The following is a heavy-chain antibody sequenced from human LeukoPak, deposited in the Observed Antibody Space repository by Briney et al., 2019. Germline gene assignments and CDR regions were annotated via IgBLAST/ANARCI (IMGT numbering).Heavy chain of an antibody. J-gene: IGHJ4*02. CDR1: GGSFSGYY. Sequence: SETLSLTCAVYGGSFSGYYWSWIRQPPGKGLEWIGEINHSGSTNYNPSLKSRVTISVDTSKNQFSLKLSSMTAADTAVYYCAIAGYCSGGSCYYFDYWGQGTLVTVSS. CDR3: AIAGYCSGGSCYYFDY. V-gene: IGHV4-34*01. CDR2: INHSGST. D-gene: IGHD2-15*01.